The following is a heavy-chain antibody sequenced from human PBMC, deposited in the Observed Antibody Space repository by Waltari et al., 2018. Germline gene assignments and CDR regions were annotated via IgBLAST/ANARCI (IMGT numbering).Heavy chain of an antibody. CDR3: ARDPHITTTTGSHY. J-gene: IGHJ4*02. D-gene: IGHD4-17*01. CDR1: GYTFTAYY. Sequence: QVRLVQSGAEVKRPGASVKVSCQGSGYTFTAYYLHWVRQAPGQGLGWMGWSNPNSGGTSFAAKFQGRVTLTSDTSINTVYMELTRLKSDDTAVYYCARDPHITTTTGSHYWGQGTLVTVSS. CDR2: SNPNSGGT. V-gene: IGHV1-2*02.